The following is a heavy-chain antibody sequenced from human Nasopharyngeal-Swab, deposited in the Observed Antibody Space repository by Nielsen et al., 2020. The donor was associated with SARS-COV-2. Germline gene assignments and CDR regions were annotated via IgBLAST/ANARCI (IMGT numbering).Heavy chain of an antibody. CDR2: INHSGST. V-gene: IGHV4-34*01. J-gene: IGHJ4*02. CDR1: GGSFSGYY. D-gene: IGHD3-10*01. Sequence: SETLSLTCAVYGGSFSGYYWSWVRQPPGKGLEWIGEINHSGSTNYNPSLKSRVTISVDTSKNQFSLKLSSVTAAETAVYYCARGVTMVRGVIRKAGDYFDYWGQGTLVTVSS. CDR3: ARGVTMVRGVIRKAGDYFDY.